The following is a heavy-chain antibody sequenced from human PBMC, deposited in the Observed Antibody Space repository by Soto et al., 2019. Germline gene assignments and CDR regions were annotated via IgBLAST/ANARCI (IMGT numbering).Heavy chain of an antibody. CDR2: IYYSGST. Sequence: QVQLQESGPGLVKPSQTLSLTCTVSGGSISSGGYYWSWIRQHPGKGLEWIGYIYYSGSTYYNPSLTSRVTIPVDTSTNQLSLKMRSVTAADTAVYYGAMYDSSGSGGCQHWGQGTGVTVSS. V-gene: IGHV4-31*03. D-gene: IGHD3-22*01. CDR3: AMYDSSGSGGCQH. CDR1: GGSISSGGYY. J-gene: IGHJ1*01.